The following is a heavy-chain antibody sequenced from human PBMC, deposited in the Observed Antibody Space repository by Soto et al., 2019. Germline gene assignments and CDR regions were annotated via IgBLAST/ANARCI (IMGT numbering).Heavy chain of an antibody. CDR3: ARDLGWLRPVSDPYFDY. CDR1: GGSISSYY. CDR2: IYYSGST. V-gene: IGHV4-59*01. Sequence: SETLSLTCTVSGGSISSYYWSWIRQPPGKGLEWIGYIYYSGSTNYNPSLKSRVTISVDTSKNQFSLKLSSVTAADTAVYYCARDLGWLRPVSDPYFDYWGKGTLVTVPS. J-gene: IGHJ4*02. D-gene: IGHD5-12*01.